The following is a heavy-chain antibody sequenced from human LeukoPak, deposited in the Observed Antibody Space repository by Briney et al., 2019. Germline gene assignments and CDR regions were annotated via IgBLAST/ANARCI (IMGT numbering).Heavy chain of an antibody. CDR3: ARAMATAHLDAFDI. D-gene: IGHD5-24*01. J-gene: IGHJ3*02. CDR1: GGTFSSYA. CDR2: IIPIFGTA. V-gene: IGHV1-69*13. Sequence: ASVKVSCKASGGTFSSYAISWVRQAPGQGLEWMGGIIPIFGTANYAQKFQGRVTITADESTSTAYMELSSLRSEDTAVYYCARAMATAHLDAFDIWGQGTMVTVSS.